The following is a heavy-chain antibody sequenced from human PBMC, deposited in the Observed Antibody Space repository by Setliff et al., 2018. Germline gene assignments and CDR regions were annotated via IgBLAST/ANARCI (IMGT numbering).Heavy chain of an antibody. CDR1: GYTFTSYA. V-gene: IGHV7-4-1*02. CDR2: INTNTGNP. CDR3: ARPYSSSARWYFDL. J-gene: IGHJ2*01. Sequence: EASVKVSCKASGYTFTSYAMNWVRQAPGQGLEWMGWINTNTGNPTYAQGFTGRFVFSLDTSVSTAYLQISSLKAEDTAVYYCARPYSSSARWYFDLWGRGTPVTVSS. D-gene: IGHD6-6*01.